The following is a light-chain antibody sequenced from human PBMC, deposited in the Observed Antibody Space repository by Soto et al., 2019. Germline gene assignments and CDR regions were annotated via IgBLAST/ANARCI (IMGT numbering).Light chain of an antibody. CDR2: GAS. V-gene: IGKV3-20*01. CDR3: QQYGSLSWT. Sequence: EFVLTQSPGTLSLSPGERATLSCRASQTVRNNYLAWYQQKPGQAPRLLIYGASGRATGIPDRFSGSGSGTDFTLTISRLEPEDFAVYYCQQYGSLSWTFGQGTKVDIK. J-gene: IGKJ1*01. CDR1: QTVRNNY.